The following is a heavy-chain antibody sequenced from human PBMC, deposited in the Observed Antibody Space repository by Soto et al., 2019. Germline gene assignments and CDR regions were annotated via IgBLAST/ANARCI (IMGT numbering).Heavy chain of an antibody. CDR2: ISGSGDNT. V-gene: IGHV3-23*01. Sequence: EVQLLESGGGLVQPGGSLRLSCVTSGFTFSSYAMSWVRQAPGKGQEWVSGISGSGDNTYYADSVKGRFTISRDNSKNTLYLQMDGLRAEDTAVYYCAKCGIWGATWGHPNYWGQGTLVTVSS. D-gene: IGHD1-26*01. CDR3: AKCGIWGATWGHPNY. CDR1: GFTFSSYA. J-gene: IGHJ4*02.